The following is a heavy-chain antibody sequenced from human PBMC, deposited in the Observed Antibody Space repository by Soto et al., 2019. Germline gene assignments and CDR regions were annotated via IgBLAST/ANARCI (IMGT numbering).Heavy chain of an antibody. CDR2: ISYDGSNK. V-gene: IGHV3-30-3*01. J-gene: IGHJ6*02. CDR3: ARDHRITMIVGGEGRYGMDV. Sequence: GGSLRLSCAASGFTFSSYAMHWVRQAPGKGLEWVAVISYDGSNKYYADSVKGRFTISRDNSKNTLYLQMNSLRAEDTAVYYCARDHRITMIVGGEGRYGMDVWGQGITVTVS. D-gene: IGHD3-22*01. CDR1: GFTFSSYA.